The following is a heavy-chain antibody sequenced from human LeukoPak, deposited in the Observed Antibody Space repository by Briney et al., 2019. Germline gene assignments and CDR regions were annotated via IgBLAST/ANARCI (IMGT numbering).Heavy chain of an antibody. J-gene: IGHJ4*02. V-gene: IGHV3-53*01. CDR1: GFTLRNYW. CDR3: ARVWELSFDH. D-gene: IGHD3-16*02. CDR2: SYSDGST. Sequence: GGSLRLSCGASGFTLRNYWMHWVRQAPGKGLEWVAVSYSDGSTYHRESVKGRFSISRDNSKNTLYLEMHSLRAEDTAIYYCARVWELSFDHWGQGSLVTVSS.